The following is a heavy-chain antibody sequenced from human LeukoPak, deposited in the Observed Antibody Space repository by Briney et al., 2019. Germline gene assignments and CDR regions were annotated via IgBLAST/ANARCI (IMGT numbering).Heavy chain of an antibody. V-gene: IGHV3-21*04. CDR1: GFTFSSYS. CDR2: ISSSSSYI. J-gene: IGHJ4*02. Sequence: GGSLRLSCAASGFTFSSYSMSWVRQAPGKGLEWVSSISSSSSYIYYADSVKGRFTISRDTAKNSLHLQINTLSAQAPTVYYCAKVLGWGQGTLVTVSS. CDR3: AKVLG.